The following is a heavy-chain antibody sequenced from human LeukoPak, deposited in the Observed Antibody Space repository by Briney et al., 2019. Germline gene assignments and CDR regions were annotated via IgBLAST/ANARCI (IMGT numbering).Heavy chain of an antibody. D-gene: IGHD3-3*01. CDR3: ARAYYDFWSGYYFDY. J-gene: IGHJ4*02. CDR2: IYYSGST. CDR1: GGSISSNNW. V-gene: IGHV4-4*02. Sequence: SETLSLTCAVSGGSISSNNWWSWVRQPPGKGLEWIGYIYYSGSTNYNPSLKSRVTISVDTSKNQFSLKLSSVTAADTAVYYCARAYYDFWSGYYFDYWGQGTLVTVSS.